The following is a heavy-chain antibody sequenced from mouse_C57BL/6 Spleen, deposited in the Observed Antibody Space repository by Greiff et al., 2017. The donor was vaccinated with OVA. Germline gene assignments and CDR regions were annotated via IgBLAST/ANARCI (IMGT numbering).Heavy chain of an antibody. Sequence: EVKVEESGEGLVKPGGSLKLSCAASGFTFSSYAMSWVRQTPEKRLEWVAYISSGGDYIYYADTVKGRFTISRDNARNTLYLQMSSLKSEDTAMYYCTSYYGSSFYWYFDVWGTGTTVTVSS. J-gene: IGHJ1*03. CDR3: TSYYGSSFYWYFDV. CDR2: ISSGGDYI. D-gene: IGHD1-1*01. V-gene: IGHV5-9-1*02. CDR1: GFTFSSYA.